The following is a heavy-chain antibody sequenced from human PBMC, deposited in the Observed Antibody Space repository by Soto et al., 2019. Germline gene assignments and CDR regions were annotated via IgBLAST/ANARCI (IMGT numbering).Heavy chain of an antibody. CDR3: AGDTGLRFLVGIWFDP. D-gene: IGHD3-3*01. V-gene: IGHV3-21*01. Sequence: WGSLRLSCAASGFTFSSYSMNWVRQAPGKGLEWVSSISSSSSYIYYADSVKGRFTISRDNAKNSLYLQMNSLRAEDTAVYYCAGDTGLRFLVGIWFDPWGQGTLVTVSS. CDR2: ISSSSSYI. CDR1: GFTFSSYS. J-gene: IGHJ5*02.